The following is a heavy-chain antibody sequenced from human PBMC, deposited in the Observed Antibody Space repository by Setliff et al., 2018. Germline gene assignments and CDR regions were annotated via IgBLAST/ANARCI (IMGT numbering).Heavy chain of an antibody. J-gene: IGHJ5*01. V-gene: IGHV4-39*07. Sequence: SETLSLTCNVSGDSINRSGYYWGWIRQPPGKGLECIGSMYYSGSNDYNPSLKSRVTISLDTSKNQFSLRLTSVTAADTAVYYCARSYHLVLTNWFDAWGQGTLVTVSS. CDR1: GDSINRSGYY. CDR3: ARSYHLVLTNWFDA. CDR2: MYYSGSN. D-gene: IGHD1-26*01.